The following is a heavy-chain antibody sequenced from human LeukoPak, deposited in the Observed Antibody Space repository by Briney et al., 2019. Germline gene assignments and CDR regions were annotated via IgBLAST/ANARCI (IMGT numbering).Heavy chain of an antibody. D-gene: IGHD3-10*01. CDR2: IKQDGSEK. J-gene: IGHJ3*02. CDR3: ARVSGEDAFDI. Sequence: GGSLRLSCAASGFTFSDYYMSWVRQAPGKGLEWVANIKQDGSEKYYVDSVKGRFTISRDNAKNSLYLQMNSLRAEDTAVYYCARVSGEDAFDIWGQGTMVTVSS. CDR1: GFTFSDYY. V-gene: IGHV3-7*01.